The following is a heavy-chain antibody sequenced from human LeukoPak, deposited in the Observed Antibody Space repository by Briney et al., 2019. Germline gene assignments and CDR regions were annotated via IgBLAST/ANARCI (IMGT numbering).Heavy chain of an antibody. CDR2: IYYIGST. J-gene: IGHJ4*02. V-gene: IGHV4-59*12. Sequence: PSYTLSLTCTVSGDSINSYYWSWIRQPPATGLEGIGYIYYIGSTNYNPVLKCRVTISVDTSKNQLSLKLTYLSAADTAVYYCARDSGSQNYWGQGTLVTVSS. D-gene: IGHD1-26*01. CDR3: ARDSGSQNY. CDR1: GDSINSYY.